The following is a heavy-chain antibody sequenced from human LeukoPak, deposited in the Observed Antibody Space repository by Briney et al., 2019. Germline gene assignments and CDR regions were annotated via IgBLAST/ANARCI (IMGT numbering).Heavy chain of an antibody. V-gene: IGHV3-48*04. CDR3: AIPPLSGTGSSRPLAGMDV. CDR1: GFNLNSYM. Sequence: GGSLRLSCAASGFNLNSYMLNWVRQAPGKGLEWVSYISHTGSTMSYADSVKGRFTISRDNARNSLYLQMNSLRAEDTAVYYCAIPPLSGTGSSRPLAGMDVWGQGTTVTVSS. D-gene: IGHD3-10*01. J-gene: IGHJ6*02. CDR2: ISHTGSTM.